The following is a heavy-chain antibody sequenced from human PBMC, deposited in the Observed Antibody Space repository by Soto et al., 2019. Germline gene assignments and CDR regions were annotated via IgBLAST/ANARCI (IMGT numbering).Heavy chain of an antibody. V-gene: IGHV1-8*01. D-gene: IGHD1-20*01. CDR2: VNPSSGNT. Sequence: QVQLVQSGAEVKRPGASVKVSCEASGYTFTTYDINWVRQASGQGLEWMGCVNPSSGNTVYAQKFHGRVTMTRDTSISTVYMELSSLKSDDTAIYYCARPSIYIWNDHWGQGTLVTVSS. CDR3: ARPSIYIWNDH. CDR1: GYTFTTYD. J-gene: IGHJ5*02.